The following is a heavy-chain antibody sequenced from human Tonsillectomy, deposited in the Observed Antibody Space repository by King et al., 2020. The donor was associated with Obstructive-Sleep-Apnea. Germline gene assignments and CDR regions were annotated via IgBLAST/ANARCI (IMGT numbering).Heavy chain of an antibody. CDR3: ARHGQQQLVGANWFDP. D-gene: IGHD6-13*01. J-gene: IGHJ5*02. CDR2: IYYSGST. V-gene: IGHV4-59*08. Sequence: QLQESGPGLVKPSETLSLTCTVSGGSISSYYWSWIRQPPGKGLEWIGYIYYSGSTNYNPSLKSRVTISVDTSKNQFSLKLSSVIAADTAVYYCARHGQQQLVGANWFDPWGQGTLVTVSS. CDR1: GGSISSYY.